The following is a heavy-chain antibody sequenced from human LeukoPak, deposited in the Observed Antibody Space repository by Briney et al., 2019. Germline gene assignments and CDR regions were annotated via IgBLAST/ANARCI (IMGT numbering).Heavy chain of an antibody. J-gene: IGHJ4*02. CDR3: ARHGRRMVRGNYYFDY. CDR2: IYYSGST. V-gene: IGHV4-39*01. CDR1: GGSISSSSYY. Sequence: SETLSLTCTGSGGSISSSSYYWGWIRQPPGKGLEWIGSIYYSGSTYYNPSLKSRVTISVDTSKNQFSLKLTSVTAADTAVYYCARHGRRMVRGNYYFDYWGQGTLVTVSS. D-gene: IGHD3-10*01.